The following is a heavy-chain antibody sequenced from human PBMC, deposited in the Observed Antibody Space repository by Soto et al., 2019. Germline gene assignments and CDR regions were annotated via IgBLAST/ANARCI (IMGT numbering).Heavy chain of an antibody. CDR2: ISYDGSNK. CDR1: GFTFSSYA. J-gene: IGHJ4*02. Sequence: QVQLVESGGGVVQPGRSLRLSCAASGFTFSSYAMHWVRQAPGKGLEWVAVISYDGSNKYYADSVKGRFTISRDNSKNTLYMQMNSLRAEDTAVYYCATGHRPEYCTNGVCYPVPVDYWGQGTLVTVSS. D-gene: IGHD2-8*01. V-gene: IGHV3-30-3*01. CDR3: ATGHRPEYCTNGVCYPVPVDY.